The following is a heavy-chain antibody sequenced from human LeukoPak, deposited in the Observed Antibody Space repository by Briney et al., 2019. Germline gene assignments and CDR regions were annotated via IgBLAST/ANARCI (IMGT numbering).Heavy chain of an antibody. J-gene: IGHJ4*02. D-gene: IGHD3-22*01. CDR2: IIPIFGTA. V-gene: IGHV1-69*05. CDR1: GGTFSSYA. CDR3: ARVALSDYYDSSGYPSYYFDY. Sequence: SVKVSCKASGGTFSSYAISWVRQAPGQGLEWMGGIIPIFGTANYAQKFQGGVTITTDESTSTAYMELSSLRSEDTAVYYCARVALSDYYDSSGYPSYYFDYWGQGTLVTVSS.